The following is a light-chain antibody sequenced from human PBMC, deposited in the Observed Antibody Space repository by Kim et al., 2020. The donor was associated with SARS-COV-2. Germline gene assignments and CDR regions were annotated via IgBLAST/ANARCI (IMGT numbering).Light chain of an antibody. CDR2: EDN. Sequence: NFMLTQPHSVSESPGKTVTISCTRSTGSIASNYVQWYQQRPSSAPTTMIYEDNQRPSGVPDRFSGSIDSSSNSASLTISGLKTEDEADYYCQSYDSSNQVFGGGTQLTVL. V-gene: IGLV6-57*04. J-gene: IGLJ3*02. CDR1: TGSIASNY. CDR3: QSYDSSNQV.